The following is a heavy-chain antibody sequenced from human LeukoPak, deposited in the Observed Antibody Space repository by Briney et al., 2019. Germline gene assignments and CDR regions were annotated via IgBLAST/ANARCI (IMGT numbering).Heavy chain of an antibody. CDR1: GGSFSGYY. Sequence: SETLSLTCAVYGGSFSGYYWSRIRQPPGKGLEWIGEINHGGSTNYNPSLKSRVTISVDTSKNQFSLKLSSVTAADTAVYYCARGLLQWLAHDYWGQGTLVTVSS. J-gene: IGHJ4*02. D-gene: IGHD6-19*01. CDR2: INHGGST. CDR3: ARGLLQWLAHDY. V-gene: IGHV4-34*01.